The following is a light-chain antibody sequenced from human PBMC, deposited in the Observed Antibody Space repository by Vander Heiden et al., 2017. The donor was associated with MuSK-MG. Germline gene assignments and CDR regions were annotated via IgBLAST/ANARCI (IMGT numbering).Light chain of an antibody. V-gene: IGKV3-20*01. CDR3: QQYGSSPTWT. Sequence: FVFTQPPATLSLSPGERATLSCRASQSVSSSFLAWYQQKTGQAPRRLIYGASSRATGIPDRFSGSGSGTDFTLSISRLEPEDFAVYYCQQYGSSPTWTFGQGTKVEIK. CDR1: QSVSSSF. J-gene: IGKJ1*01. CDR2: GAS.